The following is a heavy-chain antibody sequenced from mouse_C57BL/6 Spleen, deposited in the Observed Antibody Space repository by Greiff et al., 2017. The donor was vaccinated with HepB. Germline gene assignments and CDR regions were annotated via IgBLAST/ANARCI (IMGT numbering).Heavy chain of an antibody. D-gene: IGHD2-5*01. Sequence: EVKLMESGEGLVKPGGSLKLSCAASGFTFSSYAMSWVRQTPEKRLEWVAYISSGGDYIYYADTVKGRFTISSDNARNTRYLQMSSLKAEDTAMYYGTRDGGYRNYEIRYAMDYWGQGTSVTVSS. CDR3: TRDGGYRNYEIRYAMDY. V-gene: IGHV5-9-1*02. CDR2: ISSGGDYI. CDR1: GFTFSSYA. J-gene: IGHJ4*01.